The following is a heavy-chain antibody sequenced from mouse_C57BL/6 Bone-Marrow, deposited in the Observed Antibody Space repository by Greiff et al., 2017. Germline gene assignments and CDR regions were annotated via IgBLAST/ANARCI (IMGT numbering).Heavy chain of an antibody. J-gene: IGHJ4*01. CDR3: ARQITTVVAPYYYAMDY. V-gene: IGHV5-9*01. CDR1: GFTFSSYT. CDR2: ISGGGGNT. D-gene: IGHD1-1*01. Sequence: EVKVVESGGGLVKPGGSLKLSCAASGFTFSSYTMSWVRQTPEKRLEWVATISGGGGNTYYPDSVKGRFTISRDNAKNTLYLQMSSLRSEDTALYYCARQITTVVAPYYYAMDYWGQGTSVTVSS.